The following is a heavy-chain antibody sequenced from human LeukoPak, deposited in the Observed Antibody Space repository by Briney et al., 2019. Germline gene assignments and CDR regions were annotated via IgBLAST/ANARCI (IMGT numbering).Heavy chain of an antibody. J-gene: IGHJ5*02. CDR1: GGSFSGYY. CDR2: INHSGST. Sequence: SETLSLTCAVHGGSFSGYYWSWIRQPPGKGLEWIGEINHSGSTNYNPSLKSRVTISVDTSKNQFSLKLSSVTAADTAVYYCARGSIPPGHWFDPWGQGTLVTVSS. V-gene: IGHV4-34*01. CDR3: ARGSIPPGHWFDP. D-gene: IGHD2-2*01.